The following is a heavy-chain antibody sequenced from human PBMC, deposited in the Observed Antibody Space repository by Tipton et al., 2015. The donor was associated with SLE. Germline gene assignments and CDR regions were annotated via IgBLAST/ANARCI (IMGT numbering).Heavy chain of an antibody. CDR1: GYSITTGYL. V-gene: IGHV4-38-2*02. D-gene: IGHD1-26*01. CDR3: ATFSGNYYVDF. Sequence: TLSLTCIVSGYSITTGYLWGWIRQPPGKGLEWIGSIYHSGSTYNNPSLKSRVTISVDTSKNQFSLWLSSVTAADTAIYYCATFSGNYYVDFWGQGTLVTVSS. J-gene: IGHJ4*02. CDR2: IYHSGST.